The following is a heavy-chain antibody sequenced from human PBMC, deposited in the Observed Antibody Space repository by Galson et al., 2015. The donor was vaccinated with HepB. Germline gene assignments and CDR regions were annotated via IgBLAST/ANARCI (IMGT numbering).Heavy chain of an antibody. J-gene: IGHJ3*02. CDR2: INSDGSST. CDR3: ARDRAYCGGDCYDAFDI. D-gene: IGHD2-21*02. Sequence: SLRLSCAASGFTFSSYWMHWVRQAPGKGLVWVSRINSDGSSTSYADSVKGRFTISRDNAKNTLYLQMNSLRAEDTAVYYCARDRAYCGGDCYDAFDIWGQGTMVTVSS. CDR1: GFTFSSYW. V-gene: IGHV3-74*01.